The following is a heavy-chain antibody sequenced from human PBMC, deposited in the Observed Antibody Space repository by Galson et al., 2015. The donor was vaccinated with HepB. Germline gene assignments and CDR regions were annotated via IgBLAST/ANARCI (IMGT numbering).Heavy chain of an antibody. D-gene: IGHD1-14*01. CDR2: TIPMFDTA. Sequence: SVKVSCKASGGTSSKYAISWVRQAPGQGLEWMGGTIPMFDTANSAQKFQGRVTITADESTTTVYMELSSLRSEDTAVYYCARDPGGRHFDYWGQGTLVTVSS. V-gene: IGHV1-69*13. CDR1: GGTSSKYA. J-gene: IGHJ4*02. CDR3: ARDPGGRHFDY.